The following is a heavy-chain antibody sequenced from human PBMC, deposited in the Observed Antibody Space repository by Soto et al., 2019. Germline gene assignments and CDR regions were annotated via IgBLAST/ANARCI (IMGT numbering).Heavy chain of an antibody. J-gene: IGHJ4*02. CDR3: VRDSHGDY. V-gene: IGHV3-74*01. Sequence: EVQLVESGGGLVQPGGSLRLSCAGSGFTFSNYWMHWVRQAPGKGLEWVSRIDHDGPTDYADSVRGRFTISRDNAENTLYLQMNGLSAEDTAVYYCVRDSHGDYWGQGTLVTVSS. CDR2: IDHDGPT. CDR1: GFTFSNYW.